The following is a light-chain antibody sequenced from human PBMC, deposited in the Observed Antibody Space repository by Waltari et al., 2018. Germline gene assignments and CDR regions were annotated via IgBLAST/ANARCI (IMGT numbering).Light chain of an antibody. CDR2: FAS. CDR1: EGTGNY. Sequence: VLTQSPAFLSVTPGEKVTSTCQASEGTGNYFYWYQQKPDQAPKLRIKFASQSLSGVPSRFSGSGSGTDFTFTISSLEAEDVATYYCQQGNARPTFGGGTKVEI. V-gene: IGKV6-21*01. J-gene: IGKJ4*01. CDR3: QQGNARPT.